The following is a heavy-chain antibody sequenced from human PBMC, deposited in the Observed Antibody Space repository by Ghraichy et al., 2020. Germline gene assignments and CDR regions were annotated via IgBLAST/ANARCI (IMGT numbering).Heavy chain of an antibody. Sequence: SETLSLTCAVYGGSFSGYYWSWIRQPPGKGLEWIGEINHSGSTNYNPSLKSRVTISVDTSKNQFSLKLSSVTAADTAVYYCARVRYGGYWGQGTLVTVSS. V-gene: IGHV4-34*01. J-gene: IGHJ4*02. CDR2: INHSGST. CDR3: ARVRYGGY. CDR1: GGSFSGYY. D-gene: IGHD5-12*01.